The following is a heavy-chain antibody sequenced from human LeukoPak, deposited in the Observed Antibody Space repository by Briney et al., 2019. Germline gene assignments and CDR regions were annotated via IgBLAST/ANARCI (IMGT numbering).Heavy chain of an antibody. Sequence: NPSETLSLTCTVSGGSISSHYWSWIRQPPGKGLEWIGYIYYSGSTNYNPSLKSRVTISVDTSKNQFSLKLSSVTAADTAVYYCARALVSDYGDYTVFDYWGQGTLVTVSS. CDR3: ARALVSDYGDYTVFDY. CDR2: IYYSGST. V-gene: IGHV4-59*11. CDR1: GGSISSHY. J-gene: IGHJ4*02. D-gene: IGHD4-17*01.